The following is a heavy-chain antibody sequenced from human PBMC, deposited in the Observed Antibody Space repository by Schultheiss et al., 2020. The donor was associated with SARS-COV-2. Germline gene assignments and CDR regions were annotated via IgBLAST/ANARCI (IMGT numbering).Heavy chain of an antibody. Sequence: SETLSLTCTVSGGSISSSSYYWGWIRQPPGKGLEWIGEINHSGSTNYNPSLKSRVTISVDTSKNQFSLKLSSVTAADTAVYYCARGQPYGSGSYYPDYYYYYGMDVWGQGTTVTVSS. J-gene: IGHJ6*02. CDR3: ARGQPYGSGSYYPDYYYYYGMDV. CDR2: INHSGST. D-gene: IGHD3-10*01. V-gene: IGHV4-39*07. CDR1: GGSISSSSYY.